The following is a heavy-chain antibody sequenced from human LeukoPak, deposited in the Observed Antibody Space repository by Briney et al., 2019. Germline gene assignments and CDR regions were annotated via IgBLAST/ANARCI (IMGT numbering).Heavy chain of an antibody. J-gene: IGHJ4*02. D-gene: IGHD1-26*01. V-gene: IGHV4-34*01. CDR1: GWSFSCYY. CDR3: TRKSVRAPRPALDY. CDR2: INYSGSN. Sequence: SETLSLTCACYGWSFSCYYWNWLRQPPGKGLEGIGEINYSGSNKHNTSLKRRVNISVDTPKNHFSPKLSSVTSADTAVYYCTRKSVRAPRPALDYWGQGTLVTVSS.